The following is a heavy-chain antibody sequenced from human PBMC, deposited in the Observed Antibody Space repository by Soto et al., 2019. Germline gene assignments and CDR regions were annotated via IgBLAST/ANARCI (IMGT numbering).Heavy chain of an antibody. D-gene: IGHD2-2*01. V-gene: IGHV3-21*01. J-gene: IGHJ6*02. CDR3: ARARPALGYCSSTSCRRSYYYGMDV. CDR1: GFTFSSYS. CDR2: ISSSSSYI. Sequence: GGSLRLSCAASGFTFSSYSMNWVRQAPGKGLEWVSSISSSSSYIYYADSAKGRFTISRDNAKNSLYLQMNSLRAEDTAVYYCARARPALGYCSSTSCRRSYYYGMDVWGQGTTVTVSS.